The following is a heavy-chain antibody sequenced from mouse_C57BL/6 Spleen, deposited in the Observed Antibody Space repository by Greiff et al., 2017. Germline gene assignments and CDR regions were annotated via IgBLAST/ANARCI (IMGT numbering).Heavy chain of an antibody. CDR1: GYSFTGYY. CDR3: ATDFDY. CDR2: IYPYTGAS. V-gene: IGHV1-31*01. Sequence: VQLQQSGPELVKPGASVKISCKASGYSFTGYYLHWVKQRHGNILDWIGYIYPYTGASGYNQKFKGKATLTVDKSSSTDYMRLRSLASEDSAFYYCATDFDYWGQGTTLTVSS. J-gene: IGHJ2*01.